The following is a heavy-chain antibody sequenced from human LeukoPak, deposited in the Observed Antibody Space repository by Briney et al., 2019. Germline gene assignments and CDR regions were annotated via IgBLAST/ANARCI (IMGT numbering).Heavy chain of an antibody. J-gene: IGHJ4*02. D-gene: IGHD1-26*01. CDR2: ISYDGSNK. CDR3: AKGAVGPTSY. Sequence: PGGSLRLSCGASGFTFSSYGMHWVRQAPGKGLEWVAVISYDGSNKYYADSVKGRFTISRDDSKNTLYLQMNSLRAEDTAVYYCAKGAVGPTSYWGQGTLVTVSS. CDR1: GFTFSSYG. V-gene: IGHV3-30*18.